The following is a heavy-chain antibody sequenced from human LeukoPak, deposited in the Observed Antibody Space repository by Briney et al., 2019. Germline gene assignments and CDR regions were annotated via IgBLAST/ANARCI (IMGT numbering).Heavy chain of an antibody. V-gene: IGHV4-34*01. Sequence: PSETLSLTCAVYGGSFSGYYWSWIRQPPGKGLEWIGEINHSGSTNYNPSLKSRVTISVDTSKNQFSLKLSSVTAADTAVYYCARLIIGTSVYFDYWGQGTLLTVSS. D-gene: IGHD4-23*01. CDR1: GGSFSGYY. CDR2: INHSGST. CDR3: ARLIIGTSVYFDY. J-gene: IGHJ4*02.